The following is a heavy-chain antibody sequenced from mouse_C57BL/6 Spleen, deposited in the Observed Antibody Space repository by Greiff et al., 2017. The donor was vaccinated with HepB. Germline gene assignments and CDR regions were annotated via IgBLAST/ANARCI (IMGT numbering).Heavy chain of an antibody. Sequence: VKLQESGPELVKPGASVKISCKASGYAFSSSWMNWVKQRPGKGLEWIGRMYPGDGDTNYNGKFKGKATLTADKSSSTAYMQLSSLTSEDSAVYFCARSDGYPYFDYWGQGTTLTVSS. J-gene: IGHJ2*01. V-gene: IGHV1-82*01. CDR3: ARSDGYPYFDY. CDR1: GYAFSSSW. CDR2: MYPGDGDT. D-gene: IGHD2-3*01.